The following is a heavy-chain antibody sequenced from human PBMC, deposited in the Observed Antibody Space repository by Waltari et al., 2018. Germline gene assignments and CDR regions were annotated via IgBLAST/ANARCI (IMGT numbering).Heavy chain of an antibody. D-gene: IGHD5-12*01. V-gene: IGHV1-3*01. CDR1: GYTFTSYA. CDR2: SKAGHGNT. Sequence: QVQLVQSGAEVKKPGASVKVSCKASGYTFTSYAMHLVLQAPGQRLEWMGWSKAGHGNTKYSQKFQGRVTITRDTSASTAYMELSSLRSEDTAVYYCARDLEEMAFDYWGQGTLVTVSS. J-gene: IGHJ4*02. CDR3: ARDLEEMAFDY.